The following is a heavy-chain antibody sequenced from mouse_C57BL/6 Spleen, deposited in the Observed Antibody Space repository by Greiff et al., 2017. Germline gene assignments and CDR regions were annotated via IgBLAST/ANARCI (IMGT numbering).Heavy chain of an antibody. J-gene: IGHJ1*03. CDR2: IDPSDSET. V-gene: IGHV1-52*01. D-gene: IGHD1-1*01. CDR3: ARKGIPGSSYDWYFDV. Sequence: QVQLQQPGAELVRPGSSVKLSCKASGYTFTSYWMHWVKQRPIQGLEWIGNIDPSDSETHYNQKFKDKATLTVDKSSSTAYMQLSSLTSEDSAVYYCARKGIPGSSYDWYFDVWGTGTTVTVSS. CDR1: GYTFTSYW.